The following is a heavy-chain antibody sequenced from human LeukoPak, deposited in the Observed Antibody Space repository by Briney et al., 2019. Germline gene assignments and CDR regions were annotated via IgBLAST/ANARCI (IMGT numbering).Heavy chain of an antibody. CDR3: ARGESIAGLGY. J-gene: IGHJ4*02. D-gene: IGHD6-6*01. CDR1: GYTFTGYY. V-gene: IGHV1-2*02. Sequence: ASVKVSCKASGYTFTGYYMHWVRQAPGQGLEWMGWINPNSGGTNHAQKFQGRVTMTRDTSISTAYMELSRLRSDDTAVYYCARGESIAGLGYWGQGTLVTVSS. CDR2: INPNSGGT.